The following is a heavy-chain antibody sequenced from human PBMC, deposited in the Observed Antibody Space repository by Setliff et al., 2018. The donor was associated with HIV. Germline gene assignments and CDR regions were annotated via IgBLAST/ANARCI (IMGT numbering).Heavy chain of an antibody. J-gene: IGHJ1*01. CDR3: FVVVPAVHSPGDFQH. CDR2: FDPEDGET. V-gene: IGHV1-24*01. Sequence: VASVKVSCKVSGYTLTELSMHWVRQAPGKGLERMGGFDPEDGETIYAQKFQGRVTMTEDTSTDTAYMDLSSLRSEDTAVYYCFVVVPAVHSPGDFQHWGQGTLVTVSS. D-gene: IGHD2-2*01. CDR1: GYTLTELS.